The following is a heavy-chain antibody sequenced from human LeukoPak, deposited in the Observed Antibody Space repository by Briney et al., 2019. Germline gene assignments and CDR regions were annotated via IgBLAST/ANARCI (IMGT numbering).Heavy chain of an antibody. Sequence: GGSLRLSCAASGSSFSDHYMSWIRQAPGKGLEWVSYISGSGNIMDYADFVKGRFTISRDNAKNSLYLQMNSLRADDTAVYYCARDLIAVVGVADYWGQGTLVTVSS. CDR2: ISGSGNIM. CDR1: GSSFSDHY. CDR3: ARDLIAVVGVADY. D-gene: IGHD1-26*01. V-gene: IGHV3-11*01. J-gene: IGHJ4*02.